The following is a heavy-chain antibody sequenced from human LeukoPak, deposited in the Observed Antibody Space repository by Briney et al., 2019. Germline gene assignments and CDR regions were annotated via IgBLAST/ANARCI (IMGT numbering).Heavy chain of an antibody. V-gene: IGHV3-21*04. J-gene: IGHJ6*02. Sequence: GGSLRLSCAASGFTFSNYGSNWVRQAPGKGLEWVSSISSRSNDIFDADSLKGRFTSSRDNARNSVYLQMNSLRAEDTAVYYCARDRGAYETDYGMDVWGQGTTVTVSS. CDR1: GFTFSNYG. D-gene: IGHD5-12*01. CDR3: ARDRGAYETDYGMDV. CDR2: ISSRSNDI.